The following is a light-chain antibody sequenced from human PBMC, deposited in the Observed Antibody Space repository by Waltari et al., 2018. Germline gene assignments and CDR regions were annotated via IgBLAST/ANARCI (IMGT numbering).Light chain of an antibody. CDR2: AAS. V-gene: IGKV1-8*01. CDR1: QGISSY. CDR3: QQSYSTPYT. Sequence: AIRMTQSPSSLSASTGDSVTITCRASQGISSYLAWYQQKPGKAPKLLIYAASSLQSGVPSRFSGSGSGTDFTLTISSLQPEDFATYYCQQSYSTPYTFGQGTKLEIK. J-gene: IGKJ2*01.